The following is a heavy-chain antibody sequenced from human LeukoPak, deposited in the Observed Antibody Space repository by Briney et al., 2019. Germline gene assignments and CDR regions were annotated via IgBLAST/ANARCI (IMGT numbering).Heavy chain of an antibody. V-gene: IGHV3-64*01. CDR3: ARDRYGDYGTWYFDL. Sequence: GGSLRLSCAASGFTFSSYAMHWVRQAPGKGLEYVSAISSNGGSTYYANSVKGRFTISRDNSKNTLYLQMGSLRAEDMAVYYCARDRYGDYGTWYFDLWGRGTLVTVSS. J-gene: IGHJ2*01. CDR1: GFTFSSYA. D-gene: IGHD4-17*01. CDR2: ISSNGGST.